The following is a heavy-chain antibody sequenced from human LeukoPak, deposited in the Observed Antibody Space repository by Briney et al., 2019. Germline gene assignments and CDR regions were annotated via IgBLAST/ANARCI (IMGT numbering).Heavy chain of an antibody. CDR1: GFTFSNYA. Sequence: GGSLRLSCAASGFTFSNYAMHWVRQAPGKGLEYVPAISSNGGSTYYANSVKGRFTISRDNSKNTLYLQMGSLRTEDMAVYYCARGSVVVVATTPFFDYWGQGTLVTVSS. CDR2: ISSNGGST. CDR3: ARGSVVVVATTPFFDY. V-gene: IGHV3-64*01. J-gene: IGHJ4*02. D-gene: IGHD2-15*01.